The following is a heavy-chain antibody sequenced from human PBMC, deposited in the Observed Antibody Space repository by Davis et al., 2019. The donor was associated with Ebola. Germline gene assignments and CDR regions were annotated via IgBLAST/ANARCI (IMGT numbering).Heavy chain of an antibody. CDR2: INPSGGST. CDR1: GYTFTSYY. V-gene: IGHV1-46*01. Sequence: ASVKVSCKASGYTFTSYYMHWVRQATGQGLEWMGIINPSGGSTSYAQKFQGRVTMTRDTSTSTVYMELSSLRSEDTAVYYCARDLSFSLYYYYGMDVWGQGTTVTVSS. J-gene: IGHJ6*02. D-gene: IGHD2/OR15-2a*01. CDR3: ARDLSFSLYYYYGMDV.